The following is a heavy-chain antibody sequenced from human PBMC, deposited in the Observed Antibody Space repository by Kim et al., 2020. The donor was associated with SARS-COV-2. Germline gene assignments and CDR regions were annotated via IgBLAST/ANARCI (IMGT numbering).Heavy chain of an antibody. CDR3: ARRGTGNYSDS. Sequence: GGSLRLSCVASGFTFSRYNMNWVRQAPGKGLEWVSSISTGSSYIFYADSVKGRFTISRDNAKNSLYLQLNSLRAEDTAVYYCARRGTGNYSDSWGHGT. CDR1: GFTFSRYN. D-gene: IGHD3-9*01. J-gene: IGHJ4*01. V-gene: IGHV3-21*01. CDR2: ISTGSSYI.